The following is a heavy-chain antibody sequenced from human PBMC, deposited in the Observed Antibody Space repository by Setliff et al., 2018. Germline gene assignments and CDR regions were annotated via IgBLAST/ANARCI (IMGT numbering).Heavy chain of an antibody. V-gene: IGHV3-66*01. J-gene: IGHJ4*02. Sequence: LRLSCAASGFTVSSSYMSWVRQAPGKGLEWVSVIYTGGSTYYADSVKGRFTISRDNSKNSLYLQMNSLRAEDTAVYYCARVASAPYGSGSDYIRALDYWGQGTLVTVSS. D-gene: IGHD3-10*01. CDR3: ARVASAPYGSGSDYIRALDY. CDR2: IYTGGST. CDR1: GFTVSSSY.